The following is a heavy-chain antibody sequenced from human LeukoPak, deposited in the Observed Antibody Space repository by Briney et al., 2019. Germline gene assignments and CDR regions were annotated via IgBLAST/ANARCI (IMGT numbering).Heavy chain of an antibody. V-gene: IGHV4-59*08. CDR1: GGSISSYY. CDR2: IYYSGST. Sequence: SETLSLTCTVSGGSISSYYWSWIRQPPGKGLEWTGYIYYSGSTNYNPSLKSRVTISVDTSKNQFSLKLSSVTAADTAVYYCARRPIVATITDAFDIWGQGTMVTVSS. D-gene: IGHD5-12*01. CDR3: ARRPIVATITDAFDI. J-gene: IGHJ3*02.